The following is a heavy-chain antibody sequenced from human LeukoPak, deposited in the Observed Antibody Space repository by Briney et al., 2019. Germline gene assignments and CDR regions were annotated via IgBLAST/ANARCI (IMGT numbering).Heavy chain of an antibody. Sequence: GGSLRLSCAATGFTFNRYAMSWVRQAPGKGLEWVSAINGRGAGTHYADSVKGRFTISRDSSNNTLYLQMNSLRADDTAIYYCAQGDGTYYDFWSGSFVDYWGQGTLVTVSS. V-gene: IGHV3-23*01. J-gene: IGHJ4*02. CDR1: GFTFNRYA. CDR3: AQGDGTYYDFWSGSFVDY. CDR2: INGRGAGT. D-gene: IGHD3-3*01.